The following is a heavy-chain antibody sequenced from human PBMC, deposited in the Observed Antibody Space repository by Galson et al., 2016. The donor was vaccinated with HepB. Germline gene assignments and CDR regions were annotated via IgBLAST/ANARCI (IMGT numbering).Heavy chain of an antibody. CDR2: ISSSGNTI. V-gene: IGHV3-11*01. Sequence: SLRLSCAASGFTFSDFYMSWIRQAPGKGLEWVSYISSSGNTIYYAYSVKGRFTIARDNAKNSLYLEMNSLRAEDTAVYYCARSPARRDHWGQGTLVTVSS. J-gene: IGHJ4*02. CDR3: ARSPARRDH. CDR1: GFTFSDFY. D-gene: IGHD6-6*01.